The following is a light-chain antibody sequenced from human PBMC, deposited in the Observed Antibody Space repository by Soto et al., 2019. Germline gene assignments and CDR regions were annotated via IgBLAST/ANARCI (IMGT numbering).Light chain of an antibody. CDR2: DVT. CDR3: SSYTCSSTLHVV. CDR1: SSDVGGYDY. Sequence: QSALTQPASVSGSPGQSITISCTGTSSDVGGYDYVSWYQHHPGKAPKLMIYDVTIRPSGVSNRFSGSKSGNTASLTISGLQADDEADYFCSSYTCSSTLHVVFGGGTKLTVL. V-gene: IGLV2-14*03. J-gene: IGLJ2*01.